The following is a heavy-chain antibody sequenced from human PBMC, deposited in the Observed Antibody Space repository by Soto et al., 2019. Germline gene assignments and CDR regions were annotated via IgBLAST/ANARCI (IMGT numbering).Heavy chain of an antibody. CDR2: IKQDGDEK. CDR3: AKDWVGGNNNYQLDY. J-gene: IGHJ4*02. CDR1: GFSFSNFW. D-gene: IGHD1-1*01. Sequence: PGGSLRLSCEGSGFSFSNFWQSWVRQAPGKGLEWVANIKQDGDEKYYVDSVKGRFTISRDNFKKVVYLHLSGLRVEDTAIYYCAKDWVGGNNNYQLDYWGQGTAVTVSS. V-gene: IGHV3-7*01.